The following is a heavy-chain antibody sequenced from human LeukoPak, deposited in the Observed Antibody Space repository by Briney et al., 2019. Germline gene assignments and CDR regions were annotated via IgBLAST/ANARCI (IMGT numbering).Heavy chain of an antibody. D-gene: IGHD6-13*01. V-gene: IGHV4-59*01. Sequence: SETLSLTCTVSGGSISSYYWSWIRQPPGKGLEWIGYIYYSGSTNYNPSLKSRVTISVDTSKNQFSLKLSSVTAADTAVYYCARDKGSSWYIFDYWGQGTLVTVSS. J-gene: IGHJ4*02. CDR1: GGSISSYY. CDR2: IYYSGST. CDR3: ARDKGSSWYIFDY.